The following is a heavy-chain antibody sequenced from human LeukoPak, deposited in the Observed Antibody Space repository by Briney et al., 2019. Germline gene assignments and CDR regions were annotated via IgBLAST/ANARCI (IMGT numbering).Heavy chain of an antibody. D-gene: IGHD4-17*01. CDR2: ISYDGSNK. CDR3: AKETNGDYRQYYFDY. CDR1: GFTFSSYG. V-gene: IGHV3-30*18. J-gene: IGHJ4*02. Sequence: GGSLRLSCAASGFTFSSYGMRWVRQAAGEGMEWVADISYDGSNKFYADSVKGRFTISRGNSKTTLYLQMNSLRAEDTAVYYCAKETNGDYRQYYFDYWGQGTLVTVSS.